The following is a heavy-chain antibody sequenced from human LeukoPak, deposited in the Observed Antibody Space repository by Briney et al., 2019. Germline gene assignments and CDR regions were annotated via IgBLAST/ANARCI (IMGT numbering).Heavy chain of an antibody. V-gene: IGHV1-69*04. CDR3: ARDCYGSGSSYYYGMDV. CDR2: IIPILGIA. CDR1: GGTFSSYA. D-gene: IGHD3-10*01. Sequence: SVKVSCKASGGTFSSYAISWVRQAPGQGLEWMGRIIPILGIANYAQKFQGRVTITADKSTSTAYMELGSLRSEDTAVYYCARDCYGSGSSYYYGMDVWGQGTTVTVSS. J-gene: IGHJ6*02.